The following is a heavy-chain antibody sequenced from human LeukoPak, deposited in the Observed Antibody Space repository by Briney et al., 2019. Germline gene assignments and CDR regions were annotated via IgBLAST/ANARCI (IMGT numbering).Heavy chain of an antibody. CDR2: IRSKALYGTS. J-gene: IGHJ4*02. CDR1: GLRFGGYA. D-gene: IGHD3-10*02. CDR3: VRESVRDYYFDF. Sequence: GGSLRLSCSGSGLRFGGYALSWVRQAPGKGLEWVGFIRSKALYGTSEYAASVEGRFAISRDDSNNIVHLQMNSLKTEDTAVYFCVRESVRDYYFDFWGQGTLVTVSS. V-gene: IGHV3-49*04.